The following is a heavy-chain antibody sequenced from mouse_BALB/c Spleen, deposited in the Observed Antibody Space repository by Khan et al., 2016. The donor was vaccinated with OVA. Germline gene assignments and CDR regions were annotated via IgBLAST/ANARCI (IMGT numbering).Heavy chain of an antibody. V-gene: IGHV3-2*02. J-gene: IGHJ4*01. CDR1: GYSITSDYA. D-gene: IGHD2-3*01. CDR2: ISYSGST. CDR3: ARDGSRYNYAMDY. Sequence: EVQLQESGPGLVKPSQSLSLTCTVTGYSITSDYAWNWIRQFPENKLEWMGYISYSGSTSYNPSIKSRISITRDTSNNQFFLQLNSVTTEDTATYYCARDGSRYNYAMDYWGQGTAVTVSS.